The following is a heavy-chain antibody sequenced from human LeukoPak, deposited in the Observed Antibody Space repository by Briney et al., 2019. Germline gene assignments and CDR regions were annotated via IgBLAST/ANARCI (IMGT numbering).Heavy chain of an antibody. Sequence: SETLSLTCTVSGGSISSSSYYWGWIRQPPGKGLEWIGSIYYSGSTYYNPSLKSRVTISVDTSKNQFSLKLSSVTAADTAVYYCASYDYVWGSYRRDYWGQGTLVTVSS. V-gene: IGHV4-39*01. J-gene: IGHJ4*02. CDR3: ASYDYVWGSYRRDY. D-gene: IGHD3-16*02. CDR1: GGSISSSSYY. CDR2: IYYSGST.